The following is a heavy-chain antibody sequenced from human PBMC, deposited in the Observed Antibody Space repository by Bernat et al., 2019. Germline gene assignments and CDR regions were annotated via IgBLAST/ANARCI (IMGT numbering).Heavy chain of an antibody. CDR2: INTYSGNP. V-gene: IGHV7-4-1*02. CDR1: GYTFTTYA. CDR3: ARDKSGSFWYFDL. J-gene: IGHJ2*01. Sequence: QVQLVQSGSELKKPGASVKVSCKTSGYTFTTYAINWVRQAPGQGLGWMGWINTYSGNPAYAQGFTGRFVFSVDTSVSTAYLEISSLKAEDTAVYYCARDKSGSFWYFDLWGRGTLVTVSS. D-gene: IGHD2-15*01.